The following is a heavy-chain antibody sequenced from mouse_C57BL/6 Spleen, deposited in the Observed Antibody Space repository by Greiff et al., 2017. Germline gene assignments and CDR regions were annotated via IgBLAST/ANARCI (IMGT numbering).Heavy chain of an antibody. Sequence: QVQLQQSGAELARPGASVKLSCKASGYTFTSYGISWVQPRTGQGLAWIGEIYPRSGNTYDIEKFKGKATLTADKSCSTAYMELRSLTSEDSAVYCGARGRITTVVATEGVAYWGQGTLVTVSA. D-gene: IGHD1-1*01. CDR1: GYTFTSYG. V-gene: IGHV1-81*01. J-gene: IGHJ3*01. CDR2: IYPRSGNT. CDR3: ARGRITTVVATEGVAY.